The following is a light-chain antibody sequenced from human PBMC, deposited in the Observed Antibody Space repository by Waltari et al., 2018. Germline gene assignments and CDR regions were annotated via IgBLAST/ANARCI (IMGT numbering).Light chain of an antibody. CDR3: TSFTRAKTWV. J-gene: IGLJ3*02. CDR2: GVS. V-gene: IGLV2-14*03. CDR1: GSDIGAFNY. Sequence: QSALTQPASVSGSPRQSITISCTGTGSDIGAFNYVSWYQQHSGKAPRLIIFGVSDRPSVISSRFSGSKSGNTASLTISGLQAEDESYYYCTSFTRAKTWVFGGGTKVTVL.